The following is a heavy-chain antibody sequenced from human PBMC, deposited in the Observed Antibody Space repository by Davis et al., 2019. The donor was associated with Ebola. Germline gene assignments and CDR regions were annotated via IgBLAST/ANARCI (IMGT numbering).Heavy chain of an antibody. CDR1: GGTFSSYA. CDR3: ARVSGYEVLAAYGMDV. J-gene: IGHJ6*02. V-gene: IGHV1-69*06. D-gene: IGHD5-12*01. CDR2: IIPIFGTA. Sequence: AASVKVSCKASGGTFSSYALSWVRQAPGQGLEWMGGIIPIFGTANYAQKFQGRVTITADKSTSTAYMELSSLRSEDTAVYYCARVSGYEVLAAYGMDVWGQGTTVTVSS.